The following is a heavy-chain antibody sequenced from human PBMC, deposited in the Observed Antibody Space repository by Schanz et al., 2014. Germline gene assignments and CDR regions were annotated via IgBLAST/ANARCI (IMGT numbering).Heavy chain of an antibody. J-gene: IGHJ4*02. Sequence: EVQLVESGGGLVQPGGSLRLSCAASGFTLSNYWMHWVRQAPGKGLVWVSRINSDETTTTYADSVKGRFTISRDNAKNTLILQMNSLRAEDTAVYYCARGGSSDWYGGFESWGPGTLVTVSS. V-gene: IGHV3-74*01. CDR2: INSDETTT. CDR3: ARGGSSDWYGGFES. CDR1: GFTLSNYW. D-gene: IGHD6-19*01.